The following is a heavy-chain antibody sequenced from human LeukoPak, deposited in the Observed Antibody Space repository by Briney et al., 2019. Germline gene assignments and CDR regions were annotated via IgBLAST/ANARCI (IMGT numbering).Heavy chain of an antibody. CDR3: ARAPSPDDILTGYLFDY. CDR2: IYYSGTT. V-gene: IGHV4-59*12. D-gene: IGHD3-9*01. Sequence: SETLSLTCTVSGCSINNSYWTWIRQPPGKGVEWIGHIYYSGTTNYSPSLNSRVTISVDTSKNQFSLKLSSVTAADTAVYYCARAPSPDDILTGYLFDYWGQGTLVTVSS. CDR1: GCSINNSY. J-gene: IGHJ4*02.